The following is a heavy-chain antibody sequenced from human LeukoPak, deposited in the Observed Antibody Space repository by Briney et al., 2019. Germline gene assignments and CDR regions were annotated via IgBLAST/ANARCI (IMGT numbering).Heavy chain of an antibody. CDR3: ARHESYYYDSSGDFDY. CDR1: GGSISSTNYY. J-gene: IGHJ4*02. D-gene: IGHD3-22*01. CDR2: ICYSGST. Sequence: PSETLSLTCTVSGGSISSTNYYWGWIRQPPGKGLEWIGSICYSGSTYYNPSLKSRVTISVDTSKNQFSLKLSSVTAADTAVYYCARHESYYYDSSGDFDYWGQGTLVTVSS. V-gene: IGHV4-39*01.